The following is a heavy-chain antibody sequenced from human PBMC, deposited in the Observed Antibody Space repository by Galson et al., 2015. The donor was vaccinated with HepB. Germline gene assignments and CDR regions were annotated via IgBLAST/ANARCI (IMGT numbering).Heavy chain of an antibody. CDR2: ISYDGSNK. CDR3: ARDRADDGANAFDI. V-gene: IGHV3-30*04. J-gene: IGHJ3*02. CDR1: GFTFSSYA. D-gene: IGHD4-17*01. Sequence: SLRLSCAASGFTFSSYAMHWVRQAPGKGLEWVAVISYDGSNKYYADSVKGRFTISRDNSKNTLYLQMNSLRAEDTAVYYCARDRADDGANAFDIWGQGTMVTVSS.